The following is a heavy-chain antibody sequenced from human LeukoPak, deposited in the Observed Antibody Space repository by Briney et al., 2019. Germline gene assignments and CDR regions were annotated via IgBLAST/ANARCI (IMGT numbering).Heavy chain of an antibody. V-gene: IGHV3-23*01. CDR2: ISGSGGST. D-gene: IGHD3-22*01. Sequence: LPGGSLILSCAASGFTFSSYAMSWVRQAPGKGLEWVSAISGSGGSTYYADSVKGRFTISRDNSKNTLYLQMNSLRAEDTAVYYCARDTSSVGAFDIWGQGTMVTVSS. CDR3: ARDTSSVGAFDI. CDR1: GFTFSSYA. J-gene: IGHJ3*02.